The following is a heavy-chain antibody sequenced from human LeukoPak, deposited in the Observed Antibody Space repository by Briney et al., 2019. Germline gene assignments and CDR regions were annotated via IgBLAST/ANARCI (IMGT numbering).Heavy chain of an antibody. CDR2: IEASGGAT. J-gene: IGHJ5*02. CDR3: AKGSGSGWYGWFAP. CDR1: GFTFSGYA. Sequence: GESLRLSCAASGFTFSGYAMYWVRQAPGKGLEWVSSIEASGGATYYADSVKGRFTISRDNSKNTFYLQMNSLRAEDTALYYCAKGSGSGWYGWFAPWGQGTLVTVSS. D-gene: IGHD6-19*01. V-gene: IGHV3-23*01.